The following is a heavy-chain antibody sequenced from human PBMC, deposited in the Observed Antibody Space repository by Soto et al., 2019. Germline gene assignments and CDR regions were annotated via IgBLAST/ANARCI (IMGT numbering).Heavy chain of an antibody. CDR3: ARRARMGSQLWLPFDY. D-gene: IGHD5-18*01. Sequence: QVQLVQSGAEVKKPGASVKVSCKASGYTFSNYDINWVRQATGQGLEWMGWMHPNSGNTGYAQKFQGRVTMTRDFFISTAYMELSSLRSDDTAVYYCARRARMGSQLWLPFDYWAQGTLVTVSS. CDR1: GYTFSNYD. CDR2: MHPNSGNT. V-gene: IGHV1-8*01. J-gene: IGHJ4*02.